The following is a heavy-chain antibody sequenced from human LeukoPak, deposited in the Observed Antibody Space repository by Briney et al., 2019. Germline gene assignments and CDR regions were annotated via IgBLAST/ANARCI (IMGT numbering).Heavy chain of an antibody. J-gene: IGHJ4*02. CDR1: GFTFSSYA. D-gene: IGHD3-10*01. V-gene: IGHV3-23*01. CDR2: ISGSGGST. CDR3: AKRAENYGSGSYYQGLLL. Sequence: GGSLRLSCAASGFTFSSYAMSWVRQAPGKGLEWVSAISGSGGSTYYADSLKGRFTISRDNSKNTLYLQMNSLRAEDTAVYYCAKRAENYGSGSYYQGLLLWGQGTLVTVSS.